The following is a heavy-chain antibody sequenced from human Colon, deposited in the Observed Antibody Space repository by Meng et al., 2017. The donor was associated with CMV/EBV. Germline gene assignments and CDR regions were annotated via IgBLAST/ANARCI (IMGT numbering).Heavy chain of an antibody. D-gene: IGHD2-2*02. CDR2: INHSGST. CDR3: ARVVRLRYCSSTSCYRVKGPWFDP. J-gene: IGHJ5*02. V-gene: IGHV4-34*01. CDR1: GGSFSGYY. Sequence: SETLSLTCAVYGGSFSGYYWSWIRQPPGKGLEWIGEINHSGSTNYNPSLKSRVTISVDTSKNQFSLKLSSVTAADTAVYYCARVVRLRYCSSTSCYRVKGPWFDPWGQGTLVTVSS.